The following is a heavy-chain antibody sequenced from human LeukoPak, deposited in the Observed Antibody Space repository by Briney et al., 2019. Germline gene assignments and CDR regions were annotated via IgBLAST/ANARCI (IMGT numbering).Heavy chain of an antibody. Sequence: GEYLKISCKGSGYRFTSDCIDWVRLMPGKGLDWMEIIYLGDSDTSYSPSFQGQGTISGDKSIRTAYLQWSSLKASDTAMNYCASCQVDAPMGPFDSWGQGTLVSVSS. D-gene: IGHD5-18*01. CDR1: GYRFTSDC. V-gene: IGHV5-51*01. CDR2: IYLGDSDT. J-gene: IGHJ4*02. CDR3: ASCQVDAPMGPFDS.